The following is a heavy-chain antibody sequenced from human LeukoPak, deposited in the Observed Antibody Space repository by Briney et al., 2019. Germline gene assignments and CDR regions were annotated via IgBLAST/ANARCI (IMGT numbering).Heavy chain of an antibody. CDR2: IFYSGST. CDR3: ARGYGSGSRLDY. CDR1: GGSISSYY. V-gene: IGHV4-59*12. J-gene: IGHJ4*02. Sequence: SETLSLTCTVSGGSISSYYWGWVRQPPGKALEWIGNIFYSGSTYYSPSLKSRVTISLDTSRNQFSLKLNSVTAADTAVYYCARGYGSGSRLDYWGQGTLVTVSS. D-gene: IGHD3-10*01.